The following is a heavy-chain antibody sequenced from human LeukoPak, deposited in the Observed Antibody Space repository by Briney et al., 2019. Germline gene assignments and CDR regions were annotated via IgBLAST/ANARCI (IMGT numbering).Heavy chain of an antibody. D-gene: IGHD2-2*02. CDR2: IYTSGST. V-gene: IGHV4-61*02. Sequence: SQTLSLTCTVSGGSISSGSYYWSWIRQPAGEGLEWIGRIYTSGSTNYNPSLKSRVTISVDTSKNQFSLKLSSVTAADTAVYYCARETGYCSSTSCYNYGMDVWGQGTTVTVSS. CDR1: GGSISSGSYY. CDR3: ARETGYCSSTSCYNYGMDV. J-gene: IGHJ6*02.